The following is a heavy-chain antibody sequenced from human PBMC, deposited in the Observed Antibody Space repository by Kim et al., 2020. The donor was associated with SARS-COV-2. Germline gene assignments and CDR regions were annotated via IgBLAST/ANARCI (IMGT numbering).Heavy chain of an antibody. D-gene: IGHD3-16*02. CDR3: AKSYVWGSYRQPCMDV. CDR1: GFTFDVYA. CDR2: ISGDGGST. V-gene: IGHV3-43*02. Sequence: GGSLRLSCAASGFTFDVYAMHWVRQAPGKGLEWVSLISGDGGSTYYADSVKGRFTISRDNSKNSLYLQMNSLRTEDTALYYCAKSYVWGSYRQPCMDVWGQGTTVPVSS. J-gene: IGHJ6*02.